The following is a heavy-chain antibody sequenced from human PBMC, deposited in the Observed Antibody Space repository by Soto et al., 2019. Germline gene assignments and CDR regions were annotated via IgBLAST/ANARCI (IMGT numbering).Heavy chain of an antibody. V-gene: IGHV3-13*01. CDR1: GFSFSSCD. CDR2: IGTAGDT. Sequence: HPGGSLRLSCAASGFSFSSCDVHWVRQATGKGLEWVSAIGTAGDTYYPGSVKGRFTISRENAKNSLYLQMNSLRAEDTAVYYCARDQAYGYDFWSGYYYYGMDVWGQGTTVTVSS. J-gene: IGHJ6*02. CDR3: ARDQAYGYDFWSGYYYYGMDV. D-gene: IGHD3-3*01.